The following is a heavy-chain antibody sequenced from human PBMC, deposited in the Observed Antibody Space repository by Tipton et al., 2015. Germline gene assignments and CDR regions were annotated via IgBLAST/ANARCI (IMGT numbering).Heavy chain of an antibody. CDR1: GVSISSGVYS. CDR2: MSYSGST. D-gene: IGHD3-10*01. V-gene: IGHV4-31*03. Sequence: TLSLTCTVSGVSISSGVYSWSWIXQHPGKGLEWIGHMSYSGSTYYNPSLKSRVNISVDTSKNQFSLKLSSVSVADTAVYYCAREGPGENKRITMVRGVVLSDNWGQGILVTVSS. CDR3: AREGPGENKRITMVRGVVLSDN. J-gene: IGHJ4*02.